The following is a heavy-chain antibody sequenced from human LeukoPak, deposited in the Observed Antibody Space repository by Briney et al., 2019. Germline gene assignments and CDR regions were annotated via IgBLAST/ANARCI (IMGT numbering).Heavy chain of an antibody. Sequence: ASETLSLTCTVSGGSISSYYWNWIRQPAGKELEWIGRIYTTGSTNYNPSLKSRVTMSADTSKNQFSLKLSSVTAADTAVFYCARDARLYAIAEAGTTFDYWGQGTLVTVSS. CDR1: GGSISSYY. CDR2: IYTTGST. D-gene: IGHD6-13*01. V-gene: IGHV4-4*07. J-gene: IGHJ4*02. CDR3: ARDARLYAIAEAGTTFDY.